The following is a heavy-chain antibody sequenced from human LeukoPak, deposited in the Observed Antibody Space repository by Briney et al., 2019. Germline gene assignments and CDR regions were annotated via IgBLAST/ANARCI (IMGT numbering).Heavy chain of an antibody. V-gene: IGHV1-18*01. J-gene: IGHJ6*03. CDR2: ISAYNGNT. CDR1: GYTFTSYG. CDR3: ARFEQQLVEGTYAYYDYYYLDV. D-gene: IGHD6-13*01. Sequence: ASVKVSCKASGYTFTSYGISWVRQAPGQGLEWMGWISAYNGNTNYAQKLQGRVTMTTDTSTSTAYMELRSLRSDDTAVYYCARFEQQLVEGTYAYYDYYYLDVWGTGTTVTVSS.